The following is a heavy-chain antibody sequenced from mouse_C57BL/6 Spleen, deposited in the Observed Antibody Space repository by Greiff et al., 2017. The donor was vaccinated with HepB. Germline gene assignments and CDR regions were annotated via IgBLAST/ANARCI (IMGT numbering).Heavy chain of an antibody. Sequence: EVQRVESGPGLVKPSQSLSLTCSVTGYSITSGYYWNWIRQFPGNKLEWMGYISYDGSNNYNPSLKNRISITRDTSQNQVFLKLNSVTTEDTATYYCARGEIVYYGSSYDAMDYWGQGTSVTVSS. V-gene: IGHV3-6*01. CDR2: ISYDGSN. CDR1: GYSITSGYY. D-gene: IGHD1-1*01. CDR3: ARGEIVYYGSSYDAMDY. J-gene: IGHJ4*01.